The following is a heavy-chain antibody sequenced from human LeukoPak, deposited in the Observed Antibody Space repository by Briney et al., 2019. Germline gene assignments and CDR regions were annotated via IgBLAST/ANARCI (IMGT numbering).Heavy chain of an antibody. CDR1: GFTFSSYA. CDR3: ARDHRSSSFADY. CDR2: ISYDGSNK. V-gene: IGHV3-30*04. D-gene: IGHD6-6*01. J-gene: IGHJ4*02. Sequence: GGSLRLSCAASGFTFSSYAMHWVRQAPGKGLEWVAVISYDGSNKYYADSVKGRFTISRDNSKNTLYLQMNSLRAEDTAVYYCARDHRSSSFADYCGQGTLVTVSS.